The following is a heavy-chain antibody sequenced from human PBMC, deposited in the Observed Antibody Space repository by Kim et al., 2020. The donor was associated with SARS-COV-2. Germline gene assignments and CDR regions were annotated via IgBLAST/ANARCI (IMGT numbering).Heavy chain of an antibody. Sequence: GGSLRLSCAASGFTFSSYSMNWVRQAPGKGLEWVSSISSSSSYIYYADSVKGRFTISRDNAKNSLYLQMNSLRAEDTAVYYCARDPDIWGSYRYGGYNWFDPWGQGTLVTVSS. CDR3: ARDPDIWGSYRYGGYNWFDP. D-gene: IGHD3-16*02. V-gene: IGHV3-21*01. CDR2: ISSSSSYI. CDR1: GFTFSSYS. J-gene: IGHJ5*02.